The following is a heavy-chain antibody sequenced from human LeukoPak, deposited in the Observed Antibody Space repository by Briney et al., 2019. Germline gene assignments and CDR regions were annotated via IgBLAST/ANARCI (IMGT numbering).Heavy chain of an antibody. D-gene: IGHD1-7*01. CDR2: VDPEDGET. CDR1: GYTFTDYY. CDR3: ANFAITGTHEVGY. J-gene: IGHJ4*02. V-gene: IGHV1-69-2*01. Sequence: PRASVKVSCKASGYTFTDYYMHWVQQAPGKGLEWMGLVDPEDGETIYAEKFQGRVTITADTSTDTAYMELSSLRSEDTAVYYCANFAITGTHEVGYWGQGTLVTVSS.